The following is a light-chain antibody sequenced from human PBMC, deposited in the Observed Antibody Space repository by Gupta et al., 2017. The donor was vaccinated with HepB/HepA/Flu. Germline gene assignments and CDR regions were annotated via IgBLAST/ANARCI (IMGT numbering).Light chain of an antibody. CDR3: AAWDDSLNAV. V-gene: IGLV1-44*01. J-gene: IGLJ1*01. CDR2: SNN. Sequence: QSVLTQPPSASGTPGQRVTISCSGSNSNIGSNTVNWYQQLPGTAPKLLIYSNNQRPSGVPDRFSGSKSGTSASLAISGLQSEDEADYYCAAWDDSLNAVFGTGTKVTVL. CDR1: NSNIGSNT.